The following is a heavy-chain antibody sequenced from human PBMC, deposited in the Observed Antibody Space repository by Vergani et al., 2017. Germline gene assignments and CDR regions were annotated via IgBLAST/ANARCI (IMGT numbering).Heavy chain of an antibody. J-gene: IGHJ4*02. V-gene: IGHV1-69-2*01. D-gene: IGHD2-2*01. CDR2: VDPEDGET. CDR1: GYTFTDYY. Sequence: EVQLVQSGAEVKKPGATVKISCKVSGYTFTDYYMHWVQQAPGKGLEWMGLVDPEDGETIYAEKFQGRVTITADTSTDTAYMELSSLRSEDTAVYYCARDLSGYCSSTSCYSFDYWGQGTLVTVSS. CDR3: ARDLSGYCSSTSCYSFDY.